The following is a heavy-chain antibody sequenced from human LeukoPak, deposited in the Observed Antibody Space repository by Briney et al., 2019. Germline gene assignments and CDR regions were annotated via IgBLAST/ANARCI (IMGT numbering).Heavy chain of an antibody. CDR2: ITHDGSDK. J-gene: IGHJ4*02. CDR3: AKVGGRSWFYFDS. Sequence: GGSLRLSCAYSAFNFIDYGMGWVRQAPGKGLEWVAVITHDGSDKYYADPVKGRLSISRDNSKNTLYLQMNSLRPEDTAIYFCAKVGGRSWFYFDSWGQGTVVTVSS. V-gene: IGHV3-30*18. CDR1: AFNFIDYG. D-gene: IGHD6-13*01.